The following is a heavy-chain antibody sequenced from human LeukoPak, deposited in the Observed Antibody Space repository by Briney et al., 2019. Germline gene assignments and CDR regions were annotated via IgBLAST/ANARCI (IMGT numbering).Heavy chain of an antibody. CDR3: ARDVDTFFDY. Sequence: SETLSLTCTVSGGSMSSYYWSWVRQPAGKGLEWIGCIYTSGSTYYNPSLKSRVTMSVDTSKNQFSLKLSSVTAADTAVYYCARDVDTFFDYWGQGTLVTVSS. V-gene: IGHV4-4*07. CDR1: GGSMSSYY. D-gene: IGHD5-18*01. J-gene: IGHJ4*02. CDR2: IYTSGST.